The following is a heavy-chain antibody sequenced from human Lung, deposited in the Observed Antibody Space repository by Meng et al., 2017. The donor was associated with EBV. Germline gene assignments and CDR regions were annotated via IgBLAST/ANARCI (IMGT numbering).Heavy chain of an antibody. D-gene: IGHD3-10*01. V-gene: IGHV1-69*01. J-gene: IGHJ4*02. CDR2: LIPMSGAP. Sequence: QGQVGRSGAEVKKPGSSVKVSCWTSGGTFNSDAVSWVRQAPGQGLEWMGGLIPMSGAPHYAQKFQGRVTITADESTSTHYMDLSNLRSDDTAMYYCASESGRGFTPDYWGQGTLVTVSS. CDR3: ASESGRGFTPDY. CDR1: GGTFNSDA.